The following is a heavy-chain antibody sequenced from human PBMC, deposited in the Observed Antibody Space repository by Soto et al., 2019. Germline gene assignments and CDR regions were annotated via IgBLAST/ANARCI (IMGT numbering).Heavy chain of an antibody. CDR3: ARGRAYYYGSGSPPYYYYGMDV. CDR2: ISAYNGNT. J-gene: IGHJ6*04. V-gene: IGHV1-18*01. Sequence: QVQLVQSGAEVKKPGASVKVSCKASGYTFTSYGITWVRQAPGQGLAWMGWISAYNGNTNYAQKLQGRVTMTTDTSTSTAYMELRSLRSDDTAVYYCARGRAYYYGSGSPPYYYYGMDVWGEGTTVTVSS. CDR1: GYTFTSYG. D-gene: IGHD3-10*01.